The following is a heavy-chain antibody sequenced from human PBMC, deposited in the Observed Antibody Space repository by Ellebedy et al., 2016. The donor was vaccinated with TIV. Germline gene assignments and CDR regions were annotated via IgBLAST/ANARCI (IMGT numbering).Heavy chain of an antibody. J-gene: IGHJ4*02. CDR2: IGQDGRQE. Sequence: GESLKISCAASEFTFSTYSMSWVRQAPGKGLEWVANIGQDGRQEYHVDSVKGRFTISRDNAKNSLYLQMSSLRVEDTAVYYCARWRWHQSEFEYWGQGTLVTVSS. D-gene: IGHD5-24*01. CDR3: ARWRWHQSEFEY. V-gene: IGHV3-7*01. CDR1: EFTFSTYS.